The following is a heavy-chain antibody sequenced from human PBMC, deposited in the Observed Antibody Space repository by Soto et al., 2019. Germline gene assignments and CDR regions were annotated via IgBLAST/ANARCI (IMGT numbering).Heavy chain of an antibody. Sequence: GGSLRLSCAASGFTFSTYWMHWVRQAPGKGLVWVSLINTDGSTTNYADSVKGRFTISGDNAKNTLYLQMNSLRAEDTAVYYCARDLAGSPDYWGQGTLVTVS. CDR1: GFTFSTYW. CDR2: INTDGSTT. J-gene: IGHJ4*02. CDR3: ARDLAGSPDY. V-gene: IGHV3-74*01. D-gene: IGHD1-26*01.